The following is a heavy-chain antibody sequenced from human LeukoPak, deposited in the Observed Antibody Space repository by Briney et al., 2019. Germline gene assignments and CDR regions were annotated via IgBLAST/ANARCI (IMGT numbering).Heavy chain of an antibody. CDR1: GGTFSSYA. CDR3: ARVAGAEGAFDI. J-gene: IGHJ3*02. Sequence: ASVKVSCKASGGTFSSYAISRVRQAPGQGLEWMGRIILIFGTANYAQKFQGRVTITTDESTSTAYMELSSLRSEDTAVYYCARVAGAEGAFDIWGQGTMVTVSS. V-gene: IGHV1-69*05. CDR2: IILIFGTA. D-gene: IGHD2-15*01.